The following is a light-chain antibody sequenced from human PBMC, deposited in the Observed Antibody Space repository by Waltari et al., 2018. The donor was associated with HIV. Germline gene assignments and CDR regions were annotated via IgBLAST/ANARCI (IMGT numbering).Light chain of an antibody. Sequence: QSVVTQPPSASGTPGHRVTISCSGSGSTIGTSSVHWYQHFPGTPPKLLIYMNDQRPSGVPGLFSGSQSGTSASLAISGLQYDDEADYYCAVWDDSLGGAVFGGGTKLTVL. CDR2: MND. J-gene: IGLJ2*01. CDR1: GSTIGTSS. V-gene: IGLV1-47*01. CDR3: AVWDDSLGGAV.